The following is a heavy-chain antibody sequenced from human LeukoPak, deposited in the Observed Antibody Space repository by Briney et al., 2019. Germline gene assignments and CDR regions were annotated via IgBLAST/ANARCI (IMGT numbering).Heavy chain of an antibody. CDR2: ISDSGGNT. V-gene: IGHV3-23*01. CDR1: GFTFPSAW. J-gene: IGHJ4*02. Sequence: GGSLRLSCAASGFTFPSAWMSWVRQAPGQGLEWVSAISDSGGNTYYADSVKGRFTISRDNSKNTLYLQMNSLRAEDTAVYYCAKQDIRSSAWYDWGQGTLVTVSS. D-gene: IGHD6-19*01. CDR3: AKQDIRSSAWYD.